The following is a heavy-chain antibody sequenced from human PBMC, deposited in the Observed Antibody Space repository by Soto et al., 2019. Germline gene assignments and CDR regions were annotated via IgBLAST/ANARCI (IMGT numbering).Heavy chain of an antibody. V-gene: IGHV3-33*05. CDR2: TSYDGSNN. Sequence: QVQLVEAGGGVVQPGTSLRLSCVGSGFTFRSYVIHWVRQAPGKGLEWVALTSYDGSNNFYGDSVKGRFTISRHNSKNTVELQMCSLTFEDTAFYYGTRWGAAGGLDVWGQGTLVSVSS. CDR3: TRWGAAGGLDV. CDR1: GFTFRSYV. D-gene: IGHD3-16*01. J-gene: IGHJ4*02.